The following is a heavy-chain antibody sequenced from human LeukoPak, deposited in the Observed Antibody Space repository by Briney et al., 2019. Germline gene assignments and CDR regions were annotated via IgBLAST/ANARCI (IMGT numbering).Heavy chain of an antibody. J-gene: IGHJ4*02. Sequence: GGSLRLSCAASGFTFSSYGMHWVRQAPGKGLEWVAVISYDGSNKYYADSVKGRFTISRDNSKTTLYLQMHSLSAEDTAVYYCAKDSKVAGTTPYYFDYWGQGTLVTVSS. V-gene: IGHV3-30*18. CDR3: AKDSKVAGTTPYYFDY. CDR1: GFTFSSYG. CDR2: ISYDGSNK. D-gene: IGHD6-19*01.